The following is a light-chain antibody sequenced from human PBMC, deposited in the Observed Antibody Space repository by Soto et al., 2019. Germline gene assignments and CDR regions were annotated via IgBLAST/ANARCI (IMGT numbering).Light chain of an antibody. CDR1: QSISSW. V-gene: IGKV1-5*01. CDR3: QPYNRYSRGVT. CDR2: YAS. J-gene: IGKJ4*02. Sequence: DIQMTQSPSTLSASVGDRVTITCRASQSISSWLAWYQQKPGKAPKLLIYYASSLESGVPSRLSRSVSGTGFTLTSSSLQPDYFATDYCQPYNRYSRGVTFGGGT.